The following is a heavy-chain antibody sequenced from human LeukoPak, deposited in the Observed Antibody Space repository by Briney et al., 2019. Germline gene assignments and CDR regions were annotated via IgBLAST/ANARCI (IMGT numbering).Heavy chain of an antibody. J-gene: IGHJ6*02. V-gene: IGHV1-2*06. CDR1: GYTFTGYY. D-gene: IGHD3-3*02. CDR3: GRDYHLGGIDA. Sequence: ASVKVSCKASGYTFTGYYMHWVRQAPGQGLEWMGRINPNSGGTNYAQKFQGRVTMTRDTSISTAYMELRSLRSDDTAVYYCGRDYHLGGIDAWGQGTTVTVSS. CDR2: INPNSGGT.